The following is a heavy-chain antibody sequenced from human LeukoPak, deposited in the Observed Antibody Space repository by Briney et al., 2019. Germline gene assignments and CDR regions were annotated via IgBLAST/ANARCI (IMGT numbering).Heavy chain of an antibody. CDR2: ISSSSSTI. D-gene: IGHD2-2*01. J-gene: IGHJ4*02. Sequence: PGGSLRLSCAASGFTFSSYWMTWVRQAPGKGLEWVSYISSSSSTIYYADSVKGRFTISRDNAKNSLYLQMNSLRAEDTAVYYCATARYCSSTSCYDYWGQGTLVAVSS. CDR3: ATARYCSSTSCYDY. V-gene: IGHV3-48*01. CDR1: GFTFSSYW.